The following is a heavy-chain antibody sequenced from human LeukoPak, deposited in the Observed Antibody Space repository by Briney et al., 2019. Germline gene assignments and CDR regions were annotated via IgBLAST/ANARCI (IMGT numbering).Heavy chain of an antibody. J-gene: IGHJ6*02. D-gene: IGHD3-22*01. V-gene: IGHV3-23*01. CDR1: GFNFSSHW. CDR3: AKAREELMILVAASAMDV. Sequence: SGGSLRLSCAASGFNFSSHWMPWIRQAPGKGLEWVSAISGSGGSTYYADSVKGRFTISRDNSKNTLYLQMNSLRAEDTAVYYCAKAREELMILVAASAMDVWGPGTTVTVSS. CDR2: ISGSGGST.